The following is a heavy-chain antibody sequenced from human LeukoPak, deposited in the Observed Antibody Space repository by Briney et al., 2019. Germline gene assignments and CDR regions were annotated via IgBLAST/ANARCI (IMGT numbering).Heavy chain of an antibody. D-gene: IGHD3-16*01. CDR2: INHNGNVN. V-gene: IGHV3-7*03. Sequence: GGSLRLSCAASGFTFTDYWMNWARQAPGKGLEWVASINHNGNVNYYVDSVKGRFTISRDNAKNSLYLQMSNLRAEDTAVYFCARGGGLDVWGQGATVTVSS. CDR3: ARGGGLDV. J-gene: IGHJ6*02. CDR1: GFTFTDYW.